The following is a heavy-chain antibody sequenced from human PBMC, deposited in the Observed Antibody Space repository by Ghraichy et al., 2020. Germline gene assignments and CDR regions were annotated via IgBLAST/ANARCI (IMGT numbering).Heavy chain of an antibody. CDR2: LSASNGDP. CDR3: ARDASIVVVPAAEFDY. J-gene: IGHJ4*02. D-gene: IGHD2-2*01. Sequence: ASVKVSCKASGSTFSTYGISWVRQAPGQGLAWMGWLSASNGDPTYAQHLQGRVTMTTDTSTGTAAMELRSLRSDATAVYYWARDASIVVVPAAEFDYWGQGTLLTVSS. V-gene: IGHV1-18*04. CDR1: GSTFSTYG.